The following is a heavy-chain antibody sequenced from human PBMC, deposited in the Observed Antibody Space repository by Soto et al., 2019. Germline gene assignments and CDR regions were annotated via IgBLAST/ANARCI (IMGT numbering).Heavy chain of an antibody. CDR1: GYTFTSYW. CDR2: IDPSDSYT. CDR3: ARRMKMAADAPSDDYALDV. D-gene: IGHD4-17*01. V-gene: IGHV5-10-1*01. J-gene: IGHJ6*02. Sequence: GESLTISCKGSGYTFTSYWITCVRQMPGKGLEWMGMIDPSDSYTDYSPSFQGRVTISADKSVGTAYLQWSSLTASDNAMYYCARRMKMAADAPSDDYALDVWVQGTRVTVS.